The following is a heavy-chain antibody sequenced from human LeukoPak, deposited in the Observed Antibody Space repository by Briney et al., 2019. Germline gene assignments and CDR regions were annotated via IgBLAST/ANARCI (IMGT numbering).Heavy chain of an antibody. CDR3: ARDPSLTTVTTPGAFDI. J-gene: IGHJ3*02. V-gene: IGHV4-31*03. CDR1: GGSISSGTYY. Sequence: SETLSLTCTVSGGSISSGTYYWSWIRQHPGKGLEWIGYIYCSGSTYYNPSLKSRVTISVDTSKNQFSLKLNSVTAADTAVYYCARDPSLTTVTTPGAFDIWGQGTVVTVSS. D-gene: IGHD4-17*01. CDR2: IYCSGST.